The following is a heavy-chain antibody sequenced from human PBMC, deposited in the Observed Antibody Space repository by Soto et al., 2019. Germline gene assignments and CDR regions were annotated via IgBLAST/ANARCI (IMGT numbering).Heavy chain of an antibody. CDR1: GGSISSSSYY. J-gene: IGHJ6*03. Sequence: SETLSLTCTVSGGSISSSSYYWGWIRQPPGKGLEWIGSIYYSGSTYYNPSLKSRVTISVDTSKNQFSLKLSSVTAADTAVYYCAHEDFGYMDVWGKGTTVTVSS. V-gene: IGHV4-39*01. CDR2: IYYSGST. CDR3: AHEDFGYMDV. D-gene: IGHD2-15*01.